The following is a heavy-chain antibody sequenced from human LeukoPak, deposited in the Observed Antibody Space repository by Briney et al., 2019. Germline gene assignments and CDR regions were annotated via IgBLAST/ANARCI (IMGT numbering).Heavy chain of an antibody. V-gene: IGHV3-74*01. CDR1: GFTFSNYW. CDR3: TRDFDFSSAI. Sequence: GGSLRLSCAASGFTFSNYWMHWVRQAPGKGLVWVSHISPDGNTTGHADSVKGRFTTSRDNAKNTLFLQMNSLRAEDTAVYYCTRDFDFSSAIWGQGTLVTVSS. D-gene: IGHD3-3*01. CDR2: ISPDGNTT. J-gene: IGHJ4*02.